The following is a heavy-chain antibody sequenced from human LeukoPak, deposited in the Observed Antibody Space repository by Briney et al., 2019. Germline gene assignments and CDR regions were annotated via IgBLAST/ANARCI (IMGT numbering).Heavy chain of an antibody. Sequence: GASVKVSCKAFEYTFSSYSIHWVRQAPGQRLESMGWINAGKGNTKYSQNLQGRVTVTGDTSASTAYMELSSLTSEDTAVYYCARGSCSSTSCFMDVWGQGTTVTVSS. V-gene: IGHV1-3*01. CDR1: EYTFSSYS. CDR2: INAGKGNT. CDR3: ARGSCSSTSCFMDV. J-gene: IGHJ6*02. D-gene: IGHD2-2*01.